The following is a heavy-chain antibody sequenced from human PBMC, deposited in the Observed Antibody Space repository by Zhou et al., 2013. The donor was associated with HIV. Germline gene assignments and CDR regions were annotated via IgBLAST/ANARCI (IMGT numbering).Heavy chain of an antibody. CDR3: ARNFDWSGYYFDY. Sequence: QVQLQESGPGLVKPSETLSLTCSVSGGSVSSTNYYWGWIRQPPGRGLEWIGSFSYSGGTHYNPSLKSRVTISGDTSKNQLSLKVTSMTAADTAVYYCARNFDWSGYYFDYWGQGTLVTVSP. J-gene: IGHJ4*02. D-gene: IGHD3-9*01. CDR2: FSYSGGT. V-gene: IGHV4-39*07. CDR1: GGSVSSTNYY.